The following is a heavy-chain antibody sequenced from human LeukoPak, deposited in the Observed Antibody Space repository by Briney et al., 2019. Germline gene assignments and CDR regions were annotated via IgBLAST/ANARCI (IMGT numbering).Heavy chain of an antibody. D-gene: IGHD3-9*01. V-gene: IGHV3-23*01. CDR1: GFTFSSYA. CDR2: ISGSGGST. CDR3: AKPLNYDILTGYDY. J-gene: IGHJ4*02. Sequence: GGSLRLSCAASGFTFSSYAMSWVRQAPGKGLEWVSAISGSGGSTYYADSVKGRFTISRDNSKNTLYLQMNSLRAEGTAVYYCAKPLNYDILTGYDYWGQGTLVTVSS.